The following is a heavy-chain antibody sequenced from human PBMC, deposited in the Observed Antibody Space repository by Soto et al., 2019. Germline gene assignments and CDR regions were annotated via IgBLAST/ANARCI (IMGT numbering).Heavy chain of an antibody. V-gene: IGHV3-21*01. CDR2: ISSSSSYI. D-gene: IGHD3-3*01. Sequence: GGSLRLSCAASGFTFSSYSMNWVRQAPGKGLEWVSSISSSSSYIYYADSVKGRFTISRDNAKNSLYLQMNSLRAEDTAVYYCAGTWSGYDYMDVWGKGTTVTVSS. CDR1: GFTFSSYS. J-gene: IGHJ6*03. CDR3: AGTWSGYDYMDV.